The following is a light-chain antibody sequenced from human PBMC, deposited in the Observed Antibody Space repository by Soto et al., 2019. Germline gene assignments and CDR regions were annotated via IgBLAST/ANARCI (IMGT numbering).Light chain of an antibody. CDR1: SSNIGAGYD. V-gene: IGLV1-40*01. Sequence: QSVLTQPPSVSGAPGQRVTISCTGSSSNIGAGYDVHWYQQQPGAAPKLLIDGNSNRPSGVPDRFSGSKSGTSASLAITGLQAEDEAYYYCQSSVSRLSVVVFGGGTKLTVL. CDR2: GNS. CDR3: QSSVSRLSVVV. J-gene: IGLJ2*01.